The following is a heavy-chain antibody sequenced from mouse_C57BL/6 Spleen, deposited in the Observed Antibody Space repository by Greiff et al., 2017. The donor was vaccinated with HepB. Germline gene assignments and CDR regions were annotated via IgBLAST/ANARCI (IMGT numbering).Heavy chain of an antibody. CDR2: INPGSGGT. J-gene: IGHJ3*01. CDR3: ARWGDYDWFAY. V-gene: IGHV1-54*01. D-gene: IGHD2-4*01. CDR1: GYAFTNYL. Sequence: LMESGAELVRPGTSVKVSCKASGYAFTNYLIEWVKQRPGQGLEWIGVINPGSGGTNYNEKFKGKATLTADKSSSTAYMQLSSLTSEDSAVYFCARWGDYDWFAYWGQGTLVTVSA.